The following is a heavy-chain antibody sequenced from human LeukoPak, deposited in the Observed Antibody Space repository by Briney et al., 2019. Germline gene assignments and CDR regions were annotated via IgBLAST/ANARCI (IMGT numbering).Heavy chain of an antibody. J-gene: IGHJ4*02. D-gene: IGHD7-27*01. CDR3: ARDPETGAGDN. CDR2: LSYDGSDK. CDR1: GFSFRSYD. V-gene: IGHV3-30-3*01. Sequence: HSGGSLRLSCAASGFSFRSYDIHWVRQAPGKGLEWVAALSYDGSDKNYADSVKGRFTISRDNSRNTLYLQMDSLRVEDTAVYYCARDPETGAGDNWGQGTLVTVSS.